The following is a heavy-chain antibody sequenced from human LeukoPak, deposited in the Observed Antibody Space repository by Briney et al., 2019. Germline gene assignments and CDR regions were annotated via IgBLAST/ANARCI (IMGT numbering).Heavy chain of an antibody. CDR1: GGSISSSSYY. CDR3: ARHVLSTGWYFDY. CDR2: IHYSGST. D-gene: IGHD2-8*02. V-gene: IGHV4-39*01. Sequence: PSETLSLTCSVSGGSISSSSYYWGWIRQAPGKGLEWIGSIHYSGSTYYNPSLRSRVTISVDTSKNQFSLKVRSVTAADTAVYYCARHVLSTGWYFDYWGQGTLVTVSS. J-gene: IGHJ4*02.